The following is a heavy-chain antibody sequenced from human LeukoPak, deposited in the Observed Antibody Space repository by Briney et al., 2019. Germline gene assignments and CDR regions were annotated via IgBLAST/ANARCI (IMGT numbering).Heavy chain of an antibody. V-gene: IGHV4-34*01. CDR2: INHSGST. Sequence: SETLSLTCAVYGGSFSGYYWSWIRQPPGKGLEWIGEINHSGSTNYNPSLKSRVTISVDTSKNQFSLKLSSVTAADTAVYYCARGHRRVAATRYYYYYYMDVWGKGTTVTVSS. CDR3: ARGHRRVAATRYYYYYYMDV. J-gene: IGHJ6*03. D-gene: IGHD2-15*01. CDR1: GGSFSGYY.